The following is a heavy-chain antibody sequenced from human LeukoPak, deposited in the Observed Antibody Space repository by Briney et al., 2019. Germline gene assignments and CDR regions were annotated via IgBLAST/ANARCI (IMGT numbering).Heavy chain of an antibody. J-gene: IGHJ4*02. CDR2: ISAYNGNT. CDR1: GYTFTSYG. V-gene: IGHV1-18*01. CDR3: ARDRLFIVVVPAAPDFDY. D-gene: IGHD2-2*01. Sequence: ASVKVSCKASGYTFTSYGISWVRQAPGQGLEWMGWISAYNGNTNYAQKLQGRVTMTTDTSTSTAYMELRSLRSDDTAVYYCARDRLFIVVVPAAPDFDYWGQGTLVTVSS.